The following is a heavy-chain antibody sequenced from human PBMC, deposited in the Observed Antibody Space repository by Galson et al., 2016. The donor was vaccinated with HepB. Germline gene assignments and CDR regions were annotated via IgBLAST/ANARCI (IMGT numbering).Heavy chain of an antibody. CDR3: ARVTAANKPFGS. Sequence: SLRLSCAASGFTFSNYWIHWVRRAPGRGLEWVSYVNDDASRTHYADSVNGRFTISRDNAENMVYLQMNSLRVDDTAVYYCARVTAANKPFGSWGQGILVTVSS. V-gene: IGHV3-74*01. CDR2: VNDDASRT. CDR1: GFTFSNYW. D-gene: IGHD6-13*01. J-gene: IGHJ4*02.